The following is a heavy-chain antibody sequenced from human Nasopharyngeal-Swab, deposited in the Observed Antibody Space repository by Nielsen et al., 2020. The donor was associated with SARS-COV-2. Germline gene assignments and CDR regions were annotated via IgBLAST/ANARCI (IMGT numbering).Heavy chain of an antibody. CDR2: INTNTGNP. J-gene: IGHJ4*02. Sequence: ASVKVSCKASGYTFTSYAMNWVRQAPGQGLEWMGWINTNTGNPTYAQGFTGRFVFSLDASVSTAYLQISSLKAEDTAVYYCARDAVGATIGFFYYWGQGTLVTVSS. CDR1: GYTFTSYA. V-gene: IGHV7-4-1*02. D-gene: IGHD1-26*01. CDR3: ARDAVGATIGFFYY.